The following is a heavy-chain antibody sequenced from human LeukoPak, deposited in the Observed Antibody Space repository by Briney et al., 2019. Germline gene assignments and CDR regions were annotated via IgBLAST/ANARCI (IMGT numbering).Heavy chain of an antibody. CDR1: GGSISSSSYY. D-gene: IGHD3-10*01. J-gene: IGHJ5*02. CDR2: IYYSGST. Sequence: SETLSLTCTVSGGSISSSSYYWGWIRQPPGKGLEWIGSIYYSGSTYYNPSLKSRVTISVDTSKNQFSLKLSSVTAADTAVYYCARDSYYYGSGSYRNWFDPWGQGTLVTVSS. V-gene: IGHV4-39*07. CDR3: ARDSYYYGSGSYRNWFDP.